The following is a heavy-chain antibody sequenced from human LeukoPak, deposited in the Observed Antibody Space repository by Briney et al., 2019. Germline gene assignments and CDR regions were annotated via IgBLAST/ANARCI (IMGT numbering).Heavy chain of an antibody. J-gene: IGHJ4*02. CDR2: ISGSGGST. V-gene: IGHV3-23*01. CDR3: AKESLRYSNSAMYFDY. Sequence: PGGSLRLSCAASGFTFSSYAMSWVRQAPGKGLEWASAISGSGGSTYYADSVKGRFTISRDNSKNTLYLQMNSLRAEDTAVYYCAKESLRYSNSAMYFDYWGQGTLVTVSS. CDR1: GFTFSSYA. D-gene: IGHD4-11*01.